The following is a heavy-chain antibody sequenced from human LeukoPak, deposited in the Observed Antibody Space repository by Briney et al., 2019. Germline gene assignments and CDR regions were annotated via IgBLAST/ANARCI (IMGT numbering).Heavy chain of an antibody. CDR1: GFTFSDYA. V-gene: IGHV3-9*01. J-gene: IGHJ4*02. D-gene: IGHD3-22*01. Sequence: GRSLRLSCAASGFTFSDYAMRWVRRAPGKALEWISSITSNSVSTDYAESVKGRFTISRDNAKNSLYLQMNSLRAEDTAVYYCAKVDCLYFETSRYPHCWGQGTVVSVPT. CDR3: AKVDCLYFETSRYPHC. CDR2: ITSNSVST.